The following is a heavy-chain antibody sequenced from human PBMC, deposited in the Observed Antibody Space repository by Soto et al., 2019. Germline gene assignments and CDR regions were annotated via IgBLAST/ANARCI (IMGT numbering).Heavy chain of an antibody. CDR1: GYSFTSYW. D-gene: IGHD3-9*01. V-gene: IGHV5-10-1*01. CDR3: ARQWGYDIFTYSSYYYYYRLDV. Sequence: PGESLKISCKGSGYSFTSYWISWVRQMPGKGLEWMGRIDPSDSYTNYSPSFQGHVTISADKSISTAYLQWSSLKASDTAMYYCARQWGYDIFTYSSYYYYYRLDVSRQGTT. J-gene: IGHJ6*01. CDR2: IDPSDSYT.